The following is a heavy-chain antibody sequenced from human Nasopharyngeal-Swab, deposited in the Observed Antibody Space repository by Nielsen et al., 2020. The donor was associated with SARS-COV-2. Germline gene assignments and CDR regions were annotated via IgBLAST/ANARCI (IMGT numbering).Heavy chain of an antibody. Sequence: GESLKISCAASGFTFSSYAMHWVRQAPGKGLEWVAVISYDGSNKYYADSVKGRFTISRDNSKNTLYLQMNSLRAEDTAVYYCARALYYYDSEAYFDYWGQGTLVTVSS. D-gene: IGHD3-22*01. CDR3: ARALYYYDSEAYFDY. J-gene: IGHJ4*02. CDR2: ISYDGSNK. CDR1: GFTFSSYA. V-gene: IGHV3-30*14.